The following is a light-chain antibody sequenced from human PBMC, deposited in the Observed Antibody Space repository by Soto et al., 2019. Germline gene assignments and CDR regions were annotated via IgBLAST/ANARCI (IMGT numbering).Light chain of an antibody. J-gene: IGKJ1*01. CDR3: QQYNTYPWT. Sequence: DIQMTQSPSTLSASIGDTVTITCRASHSISSWLAWYQQKPGKAPKLLMYKASSLESGVPSRFSGSGSGTEFILIISRLQSDDFATYYCQQYNTYPWTFGQGTKVEIK. CDR1: HSISSW. CDR2: KAS. V-gene: IGKV1-5*03.